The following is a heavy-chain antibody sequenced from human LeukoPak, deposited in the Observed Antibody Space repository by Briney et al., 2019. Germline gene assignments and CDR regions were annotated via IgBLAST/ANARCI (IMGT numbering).Heavy chain of an antibody. Sequence: GGSLRLSCAASGFTFSIYAMHWVRQAPGKGLEYVSAITGNGGSAYYANSVKGRFTISRDNSKNTLYLQMGSLRAEDVAVYYCARENCDSTTCYKTIDYWGQGTLVTVSS. CDR1: GFTFSIYA. D-gene: IGHD2-2*02. CDR2: ITGNGGSA. CDR3: ARENCDSTTCYKTIDY. V-gene: IGHV3-64*01. J-gene: IGHJ4*02.